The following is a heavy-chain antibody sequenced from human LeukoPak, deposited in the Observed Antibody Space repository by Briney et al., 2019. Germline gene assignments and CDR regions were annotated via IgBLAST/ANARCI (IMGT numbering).Heavy chain of an antibody. CDR3: ARGAVYCSSTSCSSDAFDI. D-gene: IGHD2-2*01. Sequence: SETLSLTCTVSGGSISSYYWSWIRQPPGKGLEWIGYIYYSGSTNYNPSLKSRVTISVDTSKNQFSLKLSSVTAADTAVYYCARGAVYCSSTSCSSDAFDIWGQGAMVTVSS. CDR2: IYYSGST. V-gene: IGHV4-59*01. CDR1: GGSISSYY. J-gene: IGHJ3*02.